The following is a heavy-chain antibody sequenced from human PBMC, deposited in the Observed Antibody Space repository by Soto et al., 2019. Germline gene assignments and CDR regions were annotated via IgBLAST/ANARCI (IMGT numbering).Heavy chain of an antibody. CDR2: IYSGGST. J-gene: IGHJ4*02. D-gene: IGHD5-12*01. CDR3: ARDLSGYPYN. CDR1: GFTVSSNY. V-gene: IGHV3-66*01. Sequence: PGGSLSLSCAASGFTVSSNYMSWVRQAPGKGLEWVSVIYSGGSTYYADSVKGRFTISRDNSKNTLYLQMNSLRAEDTAVYYCARDLSGYPYNWGQGTLVTVSS.